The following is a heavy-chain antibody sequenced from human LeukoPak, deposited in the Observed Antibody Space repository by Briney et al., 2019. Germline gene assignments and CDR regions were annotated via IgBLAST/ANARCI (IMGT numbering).Heavy chain of an antibody. CDR3: ARERRLDIVVVVIDY. Sequence: SETLSLTCAVYGGSFSAYYWSWIRQPPGKGLEWIGEINHSGSTNYNPSLKSRVTMSVDTSKNQFSLKLSSVTAADTAVYYCARERRLDIVVVVIDYWGQGTLVTVSS. J-gene: IGHJ4*02. V-gene: IGHV4-34*01. D-gene: IGHD2-15*01. CDR2: INHSGST. CDR1: GGSFSAYY.